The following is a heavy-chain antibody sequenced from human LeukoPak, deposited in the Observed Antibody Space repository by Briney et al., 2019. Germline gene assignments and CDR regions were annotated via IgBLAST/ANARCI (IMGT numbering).Heavy chain of an antibody. Sequence: ASVKVSCKASGYMFTGYHMHWVRPAPGQGLEWMGWISLNSGGTSYAQTFEGRVTMTRDTSISTAYMELSRLRSADTAVYYCAKEGGGLDYWGQGTLVTVSS. CDR1: GYMFTGYH. V-gene: IGHV1-2*02. CDR2: ISLNSGGT. J-gene: IGHJ4*02. D-gene: IGHD3-16*01. CDR3: AKEGGGLDY.